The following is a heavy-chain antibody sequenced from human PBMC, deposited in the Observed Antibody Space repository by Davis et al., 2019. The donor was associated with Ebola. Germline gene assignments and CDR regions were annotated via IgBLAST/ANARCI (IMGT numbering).Heavy chain of an antibody. J-gene: IGHJ4*01. D-gene: IGHD5-12*01. Sequence: GESLKISCAASGFTFSHFHIHWVRQTPGTGLVWVARINPDGTGTNYADSVKGRFTISRDNAKNTLSLQMGSLRVEDTAVYYCVRDSGYYSHDYWGHGTLVTVSS. CDR2: INPDGTGT. V-gene: IGHV3-74*01. CDR3: VRDSGYYSHDY. CDR1: GFTFSHFH.